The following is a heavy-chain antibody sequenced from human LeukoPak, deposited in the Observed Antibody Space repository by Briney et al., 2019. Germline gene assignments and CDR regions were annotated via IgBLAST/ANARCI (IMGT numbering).Heavy chain of an antibody. D-gene: IGHD3-10*01. CDR1: GYIFTSYD. V-gene: IGHV1-8*01. CDR2: MNANSGDT. CDR3: ARGGTYLPFGY. J-gene: IGHJ4*02. Sequence: ASVNVSCKASGYIFTSYDINWVRQATGQGLEWMGWMNANSGDTVYAQKFQGRVTMTRNTSISTAYMELSSLRSEDTAIYYCARGGTYLPFGYWGQGTLVIVSS.